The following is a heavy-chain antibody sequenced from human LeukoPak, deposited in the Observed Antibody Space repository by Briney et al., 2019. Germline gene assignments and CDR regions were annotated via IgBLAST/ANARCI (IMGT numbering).Heavy chain of an antibody. V-gene: IGHV3-66*01. D-gene: IGHD6-13*01. Sequence: GGSLRLSYAASGFTVSSNYMSWVRQAPGKGLEWVSVIYSGGSTYYADSVKGRFTISRDNSKNTLYLQMNSLRAEDTAVYYCAREGDSFIAAAVAFDYWGQGTLVTVSS. CDR3: AREGDSFIAAAVAFDY. J-gene: IGHJ4*02. CDR1: GFTVSSNY. CDR2: IYSGGST.